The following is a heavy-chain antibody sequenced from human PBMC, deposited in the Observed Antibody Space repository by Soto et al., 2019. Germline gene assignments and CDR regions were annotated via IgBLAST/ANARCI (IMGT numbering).Heavy chain of an antibody. D-gene: IGHD3-3*01. V-gene: IGHV4-4*07. CDR1: GGSISSYY. J-gene: IGHJ6*02. Sequence: PSETLSLTCTVSGGSISSYYWSWIRQPAGKGLEWIGRICTSGSTNYNPSLKSRVTMSVDTSKNQFSLKLSSVTAADTAVYYCARGLSNRKYYDFWSGYHDSAYYYYGMDVWGQGTTVTVS. CDR2: ICTSGST. CDR3: ARGLSNRKYYDFWSGYHDSAYYYYGMDV.